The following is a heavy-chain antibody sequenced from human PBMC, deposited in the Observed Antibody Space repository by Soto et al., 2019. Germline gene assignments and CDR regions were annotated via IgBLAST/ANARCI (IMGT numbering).Heavy chain of an antibody. J-gene: IGHJ5*02. CDR1: GYTFPSYD. D-gene: IGHD5-12*01. CDR2: MNPNSGNT. V-gene: IGHV1-8*01. CDR3: ARVQGGWAYHWFDP. Sequence: ASVKVSCKASGYTFPSYDINWVRQATGQGLEWMGWMNPNSGNTGYAQKFQGRVTMTRNTSISTAYMELSSLRSEDTAVYYCARVQGGWAYHWFDPWGQGTLVPVS.